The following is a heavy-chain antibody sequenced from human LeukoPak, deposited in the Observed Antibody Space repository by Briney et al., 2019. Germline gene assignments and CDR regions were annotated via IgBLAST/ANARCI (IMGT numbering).Heavy chain of an antibody. Sequence: GGSLRLSCAASGFTFSSYAMHWVRQAPGKGLEYVSAISSNGGSTYYANSVKGRFTISRDNSKNTLYLQMGSLRAEDMAVYYCARDRTPGSVYDYVWGSYRYGGPDYWGQGTLVTVSS. V-gene: IGHV3-64*01. D-gene: IGHD3-16*02. CDR3: ARDRTPGSVYDYVWGSYRYGGPDY. CDR1: GFTFSSYA. J-gene: IGHJ4*02. CDR2: ISSNGGST.